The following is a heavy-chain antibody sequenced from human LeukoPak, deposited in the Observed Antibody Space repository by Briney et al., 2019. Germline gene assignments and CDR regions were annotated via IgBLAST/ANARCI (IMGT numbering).Heavy chain of an antibody. J-gene: IGHJ5*02. CDR3: ARESACGTTNCLAPADWLDP. V-gene: IGHV1-2*02. CDR2: MSPNSGDT. CDR1: GYVFTGYY. D-gene: IGHD2-2*01. Sequence: GASVKVSCKASGYVFTGYYMHWVRQAPGQGLEWMGWMSPNSGDTDIAQKFQGRVTMTRDTSIATSYMEVDSLTSDDTAVYYCARESACGTTNCLAPADWLDPWGQGTLVIVSS.